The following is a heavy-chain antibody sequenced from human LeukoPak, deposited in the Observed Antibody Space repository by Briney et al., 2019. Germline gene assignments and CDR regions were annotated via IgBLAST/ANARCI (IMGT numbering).Heavy chain of an antibody. Sequence: GSLRLSCAASGFTFSDYYMSWIRQAPGKGLEWVSYISSSGSTIYYADSVKGRFTISRDNAKNSLYLQMNSLRAEGTAVYYCARDLKDYYDSSGYYNYYGMDVWGQGTTVTVSS. CDR1: GFTFSDYY. CDR2: ISSSGSTI. V-gene: IGHV3-11*01. D-gene: IGHD3-22*01. J-gene: IGHJ6*02. CDR3: ARDLKDYYDSSGYYNYYGMDV.